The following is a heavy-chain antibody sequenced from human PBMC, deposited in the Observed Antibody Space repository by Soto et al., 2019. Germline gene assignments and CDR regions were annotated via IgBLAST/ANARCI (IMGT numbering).Heavy chain of an antibody. CDR3: ARHDSVEMATMYYFDY. J-gene: IGHJ4*02. Sequence: SVKVSCKASGGTFSSYAISWVRQAPGQGLEWMGGIIPIFGTANYAQKFQGRVTITADESTSTAYMELSSLRSEDTAVYYCARHDSVEMATMYYFDYWGQGTLVTVSS. V-gene: IGHV1-69*13. D-gene: IGHD5-12*01. CDR1: GGTFSSYA. CDR2: IIPIFGTA.